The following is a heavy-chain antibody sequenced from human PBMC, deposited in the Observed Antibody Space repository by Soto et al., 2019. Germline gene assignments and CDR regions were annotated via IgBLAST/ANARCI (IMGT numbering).Heavy chain of an antibody. D-gene: IGHD3-22*01. CDR3: ARVDYYDSSGYWYDAFDI. CDR2: IKQDGSEK. CDR1: GFTFSSYW. V-gene: IGHV3-7*01. J-gene: IGHJ3*02. Sequence: GGSLRLSCAASGFTFSSYWMSWVRQAPGKGLEWVANIKQDGSEKYYVDSVKGRFTISRDNAKNSLYLQMNSLRAEDTAVYYCARVDYYDSSGYWYDAFDIWGQGTMVTVSS.